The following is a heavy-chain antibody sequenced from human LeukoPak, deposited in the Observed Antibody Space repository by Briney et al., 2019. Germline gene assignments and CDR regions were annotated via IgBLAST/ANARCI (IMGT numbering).Heavy chain of an antibody. D-gene: IGHD1-26*01. CDR1: GFTFSSYA. CDR3: AKGSRGSYYGSYYDY. J-gene: IGHJ4*02. V-gene: IGHV3-23*01. Sequence: PGGSLRLSCAASGFTFSSYAMSWVRQAPGKGLEWVSAISGSGGSTYYADSVKGRFTISRDNSKNTLYLQMNSLRADDTAVYYCAKGSRGSYYGSYYDYWGQGTLVAVSS. CDR2: ISGSGGST.